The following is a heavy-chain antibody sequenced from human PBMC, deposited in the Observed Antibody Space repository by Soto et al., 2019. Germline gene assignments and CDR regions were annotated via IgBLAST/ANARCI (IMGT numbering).Heavy chain of an antibody. V-gene: IGHV3-23*01. CDR1: GFTFSSYA. D-gene: IGHD2-2*01. CDR3: AREGSQYQLPRHNWFDP. Sequence: GGSLRLSCAASGFTFSSYAMSWVRQAPGKGLEWVAAISCNGSSTYYADSVKGRFTISRDNSKNTLYLQMNSLRAEDTAVYYCAREGSQYQLPRHNWFDPWGQGTLVTVSS. J-gene: IGHJ5*02. CDR2: ISCNGSST.